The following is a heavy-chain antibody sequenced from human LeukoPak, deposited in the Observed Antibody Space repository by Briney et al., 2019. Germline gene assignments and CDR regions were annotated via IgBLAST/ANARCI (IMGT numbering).Heavy chain of an antibody. J-gene: IGHJ5*02. D-gene: IGHD5-24*01. Sequence: GGSLRLSCAASGFTFSSYAMSWVRQAPGKGLEWVSAISGSGGSTYYADSVKGRFTISRDNSKNTLYLQMNSLRAEDTAVYYCARDKRGDGYNYGWFDPWGQGTLVTVSS. V-gene: IGHV3-23*01. CDR1: GFTFSSYA. CDR2: ISGSGGST. CDR3: ARDKRGDGYNYGWFDP.